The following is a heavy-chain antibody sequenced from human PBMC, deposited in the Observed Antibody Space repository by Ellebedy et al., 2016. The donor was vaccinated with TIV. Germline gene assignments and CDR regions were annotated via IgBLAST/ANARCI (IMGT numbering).Heavy chain of an antibody. Sequence: SQTLSLTCAISGDSVSSNSAAWNWIRQSPSRGLEWLGKTYYRSKWYNDYAVSVERRITINPDTSKNQFSLLLNSLTPEDEALYHCVRESRGAYDIWGQGTMVTVSS. CDR1: GDSVSSNSAA. CDR2: TYYRSKWYN. CDR3: VRESRGAYDI. J-gene: IGHJ3*02. V-gene: IGHV6-1*01.